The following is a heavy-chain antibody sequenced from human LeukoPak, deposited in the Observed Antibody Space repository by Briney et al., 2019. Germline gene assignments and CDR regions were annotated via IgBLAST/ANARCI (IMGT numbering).Heavy chain of an antibody. D-gene: IGHD6-6*01. J-gene: IGHJ4*02. CDR2: IYIGGGSTT. CDR1: GFTVTSNY. Sequence: PGGSRRLSCAASGFTVTSNYMSWVRQAPGKGLEWVSLIYIGGGSTTYYADSVKGRFTISEHSNTLYLQMNSLRPEDTAVYYCARVAARGPFDYWGQGTLVTVSS. V-gene: IGHV3-53*04. CDR3: ARVAARGPFDY.